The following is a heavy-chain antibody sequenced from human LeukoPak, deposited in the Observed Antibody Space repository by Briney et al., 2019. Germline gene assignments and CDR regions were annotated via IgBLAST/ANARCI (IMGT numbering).Heavy chain of an antibody. D-gene: IGHD5-24*01. CDR2: IKQDGSEK. CDR1: GFTVSSNY. Sequence: GGSLRLSCAASGFTVSSNYMSWVRQAPGKGLEWVANIKQDGSEKYYVDSVKGRFTISRDNAKNSLYLQMNSLRAEDTAVYYCARFSRQDVFWGQGTLVTVSS. J-gene: IGHJ4*02. V-gene: IGHV3-7*01. CDR3: ARFSRQDVF.